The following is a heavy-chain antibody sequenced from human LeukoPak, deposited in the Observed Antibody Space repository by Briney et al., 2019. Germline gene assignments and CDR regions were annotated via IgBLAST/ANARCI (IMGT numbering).Heavy chain of an antibody. J-gene: IGHJ3*02. CDR2: INPSGGST. V-gene: IGHV1-46*01. Sequence: ASVKVSCKASGYTFTNYYMHWVRQAPGQGLEWMGIINPSGGSTSYAQKFQGRVTVTRDTSTSTVYMELSSLRSEDTAVYYCVRIRDESAFDIWGQGTMVTVSS. CDR1: GYTFTNYY. D-gene: IGHD2-21*02. CDR3: VRIRDESAFDI.